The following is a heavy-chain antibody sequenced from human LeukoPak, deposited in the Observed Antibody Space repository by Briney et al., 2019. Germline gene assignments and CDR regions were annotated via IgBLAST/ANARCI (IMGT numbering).Heavy chain of an antibody. D-gene: IGHD6-13*01. V-gene: IGHV3-11*06. CDR3: ARVGSTRFAPFDY. CDR1: GFTFSDYY. J-gene: IGHJ4*02. Sequence: TGGSLRLSCAASGFTFSDYYMSWIRQASGKGLEWVSHISSSSSYTNYADSVKGRFTISRDNAKNSLYLQMNSLRAEDTAVYYCARVGSTRFAPFDYWGQGTLVTVSS. CDR2: ISSSSSYT.